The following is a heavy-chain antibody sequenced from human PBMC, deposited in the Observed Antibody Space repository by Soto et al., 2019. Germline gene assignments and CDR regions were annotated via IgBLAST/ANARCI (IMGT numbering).Heavy chain of an antibody. V-gene: IGHV3-30-3*01. D-gene: IGHD2-2*01. Sequence: GGSLRLSCAASGFTFSSYAMHWVRQAPGKGLEWVAVISYDGSNKYYADSVKGRFTISRDNSKNTLYLQMNSLRAEDTAVYYCSRSLAIDFDLWGQGTLVTVSS. J-gene: IGHJ4*02. CDR1: GFTFSSYA. CDR3: SRSLAIDFDL. CDR2: ISYDGSNK.